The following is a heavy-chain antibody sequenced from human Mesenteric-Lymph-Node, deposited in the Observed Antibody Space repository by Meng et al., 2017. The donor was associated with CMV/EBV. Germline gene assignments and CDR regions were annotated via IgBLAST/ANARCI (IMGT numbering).Heavy chain of an antibody. CDR1: GGIFRSFA. D-gene: IGHD6-13*01. CDR3: ARDSIAAAGTWDY. CDR2: IIPILGIA. Sequence: KVSCKVSGGIFRSFAISWVRQAPGQGLEWMGGIIPILGIANYAQKFQGRVTITTDESTSTAYMELSSLRSEDTAVYYCARDSIAAAGTWDYWGQGTLVTVSS. J-gene: IGHJ4*02. V-gene: IGHV1-69*05.